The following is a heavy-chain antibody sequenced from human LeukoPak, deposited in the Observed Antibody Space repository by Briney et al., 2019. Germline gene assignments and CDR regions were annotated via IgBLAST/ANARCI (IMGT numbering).Heavy chain of an antibody. CDR3: AGTTDYSSFLAF. CDR2: TYYRSKWHN. V-gene: IGHV6-1*01. Sequence: SQTLSLTCAVSGDSVSSSSAVWNWIRQTPSRGLEWLGRTYYRSKWHNEYAESVKSRISITSDTSKNQFSLQLNSVTPEDTAEYFCAGTTDYSSFLAFWGQGTLVTVSS. CDR1: GDSVSSSSAV. J-gene: IGHJ4*02. D-gene: IGHD4-11*01.